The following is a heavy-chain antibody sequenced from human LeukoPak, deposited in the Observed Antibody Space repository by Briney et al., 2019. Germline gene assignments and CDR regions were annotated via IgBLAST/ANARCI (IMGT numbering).Heavy chain of an antibody. D-gene: IGHD3-22*01. CDR3: AREMAYYDSSGYYYAGWFDP. J-gene: IGHJ5*02. CDR2: ISSSGSTI. V-gene: IGHV3-11*01. Sequence: GGSLRLSCAASGFTFSDYYMSWIRQAPGKGLEWVSYISSSGSTIYYADSVKGRFTISRDNAKNSLYLQMNSLRAEDTAVYYCAREMAYYDSSGYYYAGWFDPWGQGTLVTVSS. CDR1: GFTFSDYY.